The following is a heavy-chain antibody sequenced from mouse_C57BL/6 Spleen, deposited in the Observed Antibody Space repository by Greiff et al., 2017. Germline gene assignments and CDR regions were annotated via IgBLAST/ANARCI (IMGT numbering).Heavy chain of an antibody. J-gene: IGHJ3*01. V-gene: IGHV1-82*01. CDR3: AIGQFAY. CDR1: GYAFSSSW. CDR2: LYPGDGDT. Sequence: VQLQQSGPELVKPGASVKISCKASGYAFSSSWMNWVKQRPGKGLAWIGRLYPGDGDTNYNGKFKGKATLTAVKSSSTAYMQLSSRTSEDSAVYFCAIGQFAYWGQGTLVTVSA.